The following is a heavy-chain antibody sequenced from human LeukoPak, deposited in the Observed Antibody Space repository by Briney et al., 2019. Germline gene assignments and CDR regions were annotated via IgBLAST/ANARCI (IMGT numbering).Heavy chain of an antibody. V-gene: IGHV3-21*01. Sequence: GGSLRLSCAASEFTFSYYNLDSVRQAPGKGLEWVSSITSTGSYTFYADSVKGRFTISRDNAKNSLYLQMNSLRAEDTAVYYCARGGLYDYIDVWGKGTTVTISS. CDR3: ARGGLYDYIDV. J-gene: IGHJ6*03. D-gene: IGHD2-8*01. CDR1: EFTFSYYN. CDR2: ITSTGSYT.